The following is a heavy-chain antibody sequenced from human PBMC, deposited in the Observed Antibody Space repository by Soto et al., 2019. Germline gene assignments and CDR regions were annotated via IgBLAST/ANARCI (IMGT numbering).Heavy chain of an antibody. CDR3: VRGSSGNNNWHLSSV. CDR1: GFTFISYW. Sequence: EVQLVESGGGLVQPGGSLRLSCAASGFTFISYWMKWVRQAPGKGLEWVANIKQDGSAEYYVDSVKGRFTISRDNAKNALYLQMNSLRDEDTAVYYCVRGSSGNNNWHLSSVWGQGTLVTVSS. J-gene: IGHJ4*02. CDR2: IKQDGSAE. D-gene: IGHD1-1*01. V-gene: IGHV3-7*01.